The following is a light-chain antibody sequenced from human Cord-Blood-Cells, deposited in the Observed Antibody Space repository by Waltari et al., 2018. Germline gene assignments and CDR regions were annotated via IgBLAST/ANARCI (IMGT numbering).Light chain of an antibody. J-gene: IGKJ1*01. CDR1: QSVSSY. Sequence: ELVLTQSPPTLSLSPGERATLSCRASQSVSSYLAWYQQKPGQAPRLLSYDASNRATGIPARFSGSGSGTDFTLTISSLEPEDFAVYYCQQRSNWTFGQGTKVEIK. CDR2: DAS. V-gene: IGKV3-11*01. CDR3: QQRSNWT.